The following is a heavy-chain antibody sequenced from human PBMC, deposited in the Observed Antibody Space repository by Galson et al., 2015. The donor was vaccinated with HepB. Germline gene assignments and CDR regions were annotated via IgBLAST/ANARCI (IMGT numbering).Heavy chain of an antibody. CDR1: GFTFSSYG. Sequence: SLRLSCAASGFTFSSYGMHWVRQAPGKGLEWVAVIWYDGSNKYYADSVKGRFTISRDNSKNTLYLQMNSLRAEDTAVYYCARQYSNYGFEYYYYMDVWGKGTTVTVSS. CDR2: IWYDGSNK. J-gene: IGHJ6*03. CDR3: ARQYSNYGFEYYYYMDV. D-gene: IGHD4-11*01. V-gene: IGHV3-33*01.